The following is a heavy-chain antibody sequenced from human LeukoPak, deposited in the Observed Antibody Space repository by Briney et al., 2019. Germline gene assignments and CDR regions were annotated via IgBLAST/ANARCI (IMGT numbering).Heavy chain of an antibody. CDR1: GFTFSSYS. Sequence: GGSLRLSCAASGFTFSSYSMNWVRQAPGKGLEWVSSISSSSSYIYYADSVKGRFTISRDNAKNSLYLQMNSLRAEDTAVYYCARAIWTYRDYYYYYMDVWGKGTTVTVSS. CDR2: ISSSSSYI. J-gene: IGHJ6*03. CDR3: ARAIWTYRDYYYYYMDV. D-gene: IGHD3/OR15-3a*01. V-gene: IGHV3-21*01.